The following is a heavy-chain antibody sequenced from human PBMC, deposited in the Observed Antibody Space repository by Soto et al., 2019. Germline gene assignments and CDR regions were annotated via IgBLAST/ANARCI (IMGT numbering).Heavy chain of an antibody. D-gene: IGHD5-12*01. V-gene: IGHV4-59*08. J-gene: IGHJ6*03. Sequence: SETLSLTCTVSGGSISSYYWSWIRQPPGKGLEWIGYIYYSGSTNYNPSLKSRVTISVDTSKNQFSLKLSSVTAADTAVYYCASVATYYDYYYLDVWGKGTTVTVSS. CDR1: GGSISSYY. CDR2: IYYSGST. CDR3: ASVATYYDYYYLDV.